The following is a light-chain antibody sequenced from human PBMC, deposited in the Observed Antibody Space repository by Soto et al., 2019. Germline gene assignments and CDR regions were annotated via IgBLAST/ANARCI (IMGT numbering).Light chain of an antibody. V-gene: IGKV3-20*01. J-gene: IGKJ2*01. Sequence: EIVLTQSPGTLSLSPGERATLSCRASQSVSSSYLAWYQQKPGQAPRLLIYGASSRATGIPDRFSGSGSGTDFTLIISRLEPEDSALYYCQQYGISPQFGQGTKLEIK. CDR3: QQYGISPQ. CDR2: GAS. CDR1: QSVSSSY.